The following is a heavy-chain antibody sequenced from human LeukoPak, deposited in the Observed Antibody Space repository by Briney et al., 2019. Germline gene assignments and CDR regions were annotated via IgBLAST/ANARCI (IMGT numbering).Heavy chain of an antibody. J-gene: IGHJ4*02. CDR1: GYSFPHYW. V-gene: IGHV5-51*04. CDR3: ASRVTPEGSGHD. CDR2: ISPCDSDT. D-gene: IGHD3-10*01. Sequence: ESRHLYSTCSGYSFPHYWIGWVRQMPGKGLEWMGIISPCDSDTRYSPSFQGQVTIAADKPISTAYLQWSSQKASDTAMYYCASRVTPEGSGHDWGAGTLVTVSS.